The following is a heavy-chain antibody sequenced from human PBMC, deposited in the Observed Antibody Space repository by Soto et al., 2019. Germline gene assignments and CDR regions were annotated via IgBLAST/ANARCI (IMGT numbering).Heavy chain of an antibody. J-gene: IGHJ6*02. V-gene: IGHV3-74*01. CDR1: GFTFSSYW. Sequence: PGGSLRLSCAASGFTFSSYWMHWVRQAPGKGLVWVSRINSDGSSTSYADSVKGRFTISRDNAKNTLYLQMNSLRAEDTAVYYCARDSSWYDYYYGMDVWGQGTTVTVSS. CDR3: ARDSSWYDYYYGMDV. CDR2: INSDGSST. D-gene: IGHD6-13*01.